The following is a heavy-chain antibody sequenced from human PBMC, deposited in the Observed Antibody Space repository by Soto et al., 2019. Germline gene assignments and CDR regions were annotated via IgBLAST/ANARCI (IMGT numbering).Heavy chain of an antibody. V-gene: IGHV3-23*01. D-gene: IGHD2-8*01. Sequence: GGSLRLSCAASGFSVDYGMTWVRQAPGKGLEWVSTVDYYGVTTHYADSVKGRFTISRDRSRKTIDLQLTNLRAEDTASYYCVSWVSAHFDNWGQGTLVTVSS. CDR2: VDYYGVTT. CDR1: GFSVDYG. J-gene: IGHJ4*02. CDR3: VSWVSAHFDN.